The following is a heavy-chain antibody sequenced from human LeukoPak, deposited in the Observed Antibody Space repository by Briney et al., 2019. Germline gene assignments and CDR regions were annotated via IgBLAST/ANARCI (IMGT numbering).Heavy chain of an antibody. CDR3: ARVGGWTDYGSGSYSLYGMDV. Sequence: ASVKVSCKASGYSFTSYGISWVRQAPGQGLEWMGWISAFNGNINYVQKLQGRVTMTTDTSTSTAYMELRSLRSDDTAVYYCARVGGWTDYGSGSYSLYGMDVWGKGTTVTVSS. CDR2: ISAFNGNI. CDR1: GYSFTSYG. V-gene: IGHV1-18*04. D-gene: IGHD3-10*01. J-gene: IGHJ6*04.